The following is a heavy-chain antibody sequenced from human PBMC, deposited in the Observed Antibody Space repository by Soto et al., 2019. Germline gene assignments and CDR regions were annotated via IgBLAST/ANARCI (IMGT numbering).Heavy chain of an antibody. J-gene: IGHJ4*02. D-gene: IGHD4-17*01. V-gene: IGHV4-34*01. CDR3: ARGRYGGAAY. Sequence: QVQLQQWGAGLLKPSETLSLTCAVYGGSFSGYYWSWIRQPPGKGLEWIGEINPSGSTNYTPSLKSRVTISGDTPKNQFSLKLTSVTAADTAVYYCARGRYGGAAYWGQGTLVTVSS. CDR1: GGSFSGYY. CDR2: INPSGST.